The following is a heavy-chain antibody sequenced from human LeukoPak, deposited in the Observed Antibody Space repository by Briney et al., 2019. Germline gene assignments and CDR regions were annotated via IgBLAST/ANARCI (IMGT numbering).Heavy chain of an antibody. CDR1: GYTFTGYY. D-gene: IGHD3-3*01. CDR3: ARVAVSFWSGLDY. CDR2: INPKSGGT. Sequence: ASVKVSCKASGYTFTGYYMHWVRQAPGQGLEWMGWINPKSGGTNSAQKFQGRVTMTRDTSISTAYMELSRPTSDDTAVYYCARVAVSFWSGLDYWGQGALVTVSS. V-gene: IGHV1-2*02. J-gene: IGHJ4*02.